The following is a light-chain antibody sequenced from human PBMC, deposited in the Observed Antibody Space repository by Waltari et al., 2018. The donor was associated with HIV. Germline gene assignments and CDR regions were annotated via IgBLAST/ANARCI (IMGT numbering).Light chain of an antibody. J-gene: IGLJ2*01. CDR2: DVS. CDR3: CSYAGSYGVV. CDR1: SNYGVGYKY. Sequence: QSALTPPRSVSGSPGQSHTISCTGTSNYGVGYKYVSWYQQHPVKAPKLMIYDVSKRPSGVPVCFSGSKSGKTASLTISGLQAEDEADYYCCSYAGSYGVVFGGGTKLTVL. V-gene: IGLV2-11*01.